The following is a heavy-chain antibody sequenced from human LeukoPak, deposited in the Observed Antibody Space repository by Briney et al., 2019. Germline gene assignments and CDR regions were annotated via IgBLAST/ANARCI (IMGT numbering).Heavy chain of an antibody. Sequence: RGSLRLSCVASGFTFSSYWMSWVRQAPGKGLEWVANIKHDGSDKYYVDSVKGRFTISRDNAKNSLYLQMDSLRVEDTAVYYCARPSAPDWGQGTLVTVSS. V-gene: IGHV3-7*01. D-gene: IGHD2-2*01. CDR1: GFTFSSYW. CDR3: ARPSAPD. J-gene: IGHJ4*02. CDR2: IKHDGSDK.